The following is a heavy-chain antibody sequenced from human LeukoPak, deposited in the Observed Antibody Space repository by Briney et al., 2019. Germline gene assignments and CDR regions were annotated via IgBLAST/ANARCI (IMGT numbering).Heavy chain of an antibody. J-gene: IGHJ4*02. Sequence: GASVKVSCKASGHTFTGHYMHWVRQAPGQGLEWMGWINPNSGGTNYAQKFQGWVTMTRDTSISTAYMELSRLRSDDTAVYYCARSTAYGDYDYWGQGTLVTVSS. V-gene: IGHV1-2*04. CDR3: ARSTAYGDYDY. CDR2: INPNSGGT. CDR1: GHTFTGHY. D-gene: IGHD4-17*01.